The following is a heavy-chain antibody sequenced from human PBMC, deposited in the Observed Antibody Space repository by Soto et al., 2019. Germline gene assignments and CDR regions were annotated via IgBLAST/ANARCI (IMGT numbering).Heavy chain of an antibody. CDR1: GFTFSNAW. J-gene: IGHJ6*02. Sequence: EVQLVESGGGLVKPGGSLRLSCAASGFTFSNAWMNWVRQAPGKGLEWVGRIKSKTDGGTTDYAAPVKGRFTISRDDSKNTLYLQMNSLKTEDTAVYYCTKGVLDYYFGMDVWSQGTTVTVSS. CDR2: IKSKTDGGTT. CDR3: TKGVLDYYFGMDV. V-gene: IGHV3-15*07.